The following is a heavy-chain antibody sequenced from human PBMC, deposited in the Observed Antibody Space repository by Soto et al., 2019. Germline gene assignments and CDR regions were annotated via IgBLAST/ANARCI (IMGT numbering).Heavy chain of an antibody. V-gene: IGHV1-69*13. CDR2: IIPIFGTA. D-gene: IGHD3-9*01. CDR1: GGTFSSYA. CDR3: ARGRSYDTLTGSLRFDY. J-gene: IGHJ4*02. Sequence: SVKVSCKASGGTFSSYAISLVRQAPGQGLEWMGGIIPIFGTANYAQKFQGRVTITADESTSTAYMELSSLRSEDTAVYYCARGRSYDTLTGSLRFDYWGQGTLVTVSS.